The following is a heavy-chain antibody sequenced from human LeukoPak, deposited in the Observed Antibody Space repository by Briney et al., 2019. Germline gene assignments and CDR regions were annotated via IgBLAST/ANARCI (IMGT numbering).Heavy chain of an antibody. CDR1: GFTFSSYW. Sequence: PGGSLRLSCAASGFTFSSYWMSWVRQAPGKGLEWVSSISSSSSYIYYADSVKGRFTISRDNAKNSLYLQMNSLRAEDTAVYYCARDQLLHYDFWSGYPYDAFDIWGQGTMVTVSS. CDR3: ARDQLLHYDFWSGYPYDAFDI. V-gene: IGHV3-21*01. CDR2: ISSSSSYI. J-gene: IGHJ3*02. D-gene: IGHD3-3*01.